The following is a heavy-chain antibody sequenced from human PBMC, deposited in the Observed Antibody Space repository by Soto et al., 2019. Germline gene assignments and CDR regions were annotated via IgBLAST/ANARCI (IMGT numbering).Heavy chain of an antibody. CDR2: ISGSGGST. Sequence: GGSLRLSCAASGFTFSSYAMSWVRQAPGKGLEWVSAISGSGGSTYYADSVKGRFTISRDNSKNTLYLQMNSLRAEDTAVYYCAKSRLTMVRGVHYYYYGMDVGGQGTTVTVSS. CDR3: AKSRLTMVRGVHYYYYGMDV. D-gene: IGHD3-10*01. CDR1: GFTFSSYA. V-gene: IGHV3-23*01. J-gene: IGHJ6*02.